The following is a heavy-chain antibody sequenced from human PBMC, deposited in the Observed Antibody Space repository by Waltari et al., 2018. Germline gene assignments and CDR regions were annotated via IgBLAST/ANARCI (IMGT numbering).Heavy chain of an antibody. Sequence: EMQLVQSGAEVEKPGGSLKHSGKGSGYSFTTYWIGWVRQMPGKGLEWMGIIYPGDSDTRYSPSFQGQVTISADKSISTAYLQWSSLKASDTAMYYCARAYGSGSSMGWYYYYGMDVWDQGP. V-gene: IGHV5-51*03. CDR1: GYSFTTYW. CDR2: IYPGDSDT. D-gene: IGHD3-10*01. CDR3: ARAYGSGSSMGWYYYYGMDV. J-gene: IGHJ6*02.